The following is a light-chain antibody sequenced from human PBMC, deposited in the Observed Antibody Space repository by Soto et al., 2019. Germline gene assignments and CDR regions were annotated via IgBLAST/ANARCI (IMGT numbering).Light chain of an antibody. CDR3: QQYNNWPPIT. J-gene: IGKJ5*01. V-gene: IGKV3D-15*01. CDR2: AAS. Sequence: EVVLTQSPDTLAVSPGEVATLSCWASQSVTSNLAWYQQKRGQAPRLLIYAASTGATGVPARFSGSGSGTEFTLTISSLQSEDFAVYYCQQYNNWPPITFGQGTRLE. CDR1: QSVTSN.